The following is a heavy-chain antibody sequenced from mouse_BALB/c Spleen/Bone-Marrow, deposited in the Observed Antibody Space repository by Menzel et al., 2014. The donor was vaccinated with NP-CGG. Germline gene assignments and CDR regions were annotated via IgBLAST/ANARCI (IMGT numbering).Heavy chain of an antibody. CDR1: GYAFTSYN. V-gene: IGHV1S135*01. J-gene: IGHJ2*01. CDR2: IDPYNGGT. CDR3: ARQKTIYYGNFFFY. Sequence: EAKVGASEPELVKPAPSVEVSCKASGYAFTSYNMYWMKQSHGKSLEWIGYIDPYNGGTSYNQKFKGKATLTVDKSSSTAYMHLNSLTSEDSAVYYCARQKTIYYGNFFFYWGEGTTLTVSS. D-gene: IGHD2-1*01.